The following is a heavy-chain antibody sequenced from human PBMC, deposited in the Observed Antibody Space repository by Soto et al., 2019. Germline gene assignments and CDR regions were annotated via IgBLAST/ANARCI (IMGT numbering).Heavy chain of an antibody. CDR1: AGSYSSSS. D-gene: IGHD2-15*01. J-gene: IGHJ4*02. V-gene: IGHV1-69*02. Sequence: SSQDSSKKRAGSYSSSSSSWVRQDLAQKLQWLGRIIPILGIANYAQKCQGRVTITADKTTSTAYMELSSLRSEDTAVYYCARSGGGYCSGGSCYPDKSEVFAYWGQGTLVTVSS. CDR2: IIPILGIA. CDR3: ARSGGGYCSGGSCYPDKSEVFAY.